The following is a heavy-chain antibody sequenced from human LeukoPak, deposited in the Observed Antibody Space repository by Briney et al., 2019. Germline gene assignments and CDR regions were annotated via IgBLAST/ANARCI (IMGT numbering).Heavy chain of an antibody. J-gene: IGHJ5*02. CDR2: ISYDGSNK. CDR3: ASLYGSGPKWFDP. CDR1: GFTFSSYA. Sequence: GGSLRLSCAASGFTFSSYAMHWVRQAPGKGLEWVAVISYDGSNKYYADSVKGRFTIFRDNAKNSLYLQMNSLRAEDTAVYHCASLYGSGPKWFDPWGQGTLVTVSS. V-gene: IGHV3-30*04. D-gene: IGHD3-10*01.